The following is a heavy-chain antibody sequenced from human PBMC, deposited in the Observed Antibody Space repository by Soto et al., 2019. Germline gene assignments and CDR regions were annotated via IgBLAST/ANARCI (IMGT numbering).Heavy chain of an antibody. D-gene: IGHD3-3*01. CDR1: GFTFSSYV. V-gene: IGHV3-23*01. CDR3: AKDSDFWSGSFDY. Sequence: EVQLLESGGGLVQPGGSLRLSCAASGFTFSSYVMSWVRQAPGKGLEWVSAISGSGGSTYYADSVKGRFTISRDNSKNTLYLQMNSLRAEDTAVYYCAKDSDFWSGSFDYWGQGTLVTVSS. J-gene: IGHJ4*02. CDR2: ISGSGGST.